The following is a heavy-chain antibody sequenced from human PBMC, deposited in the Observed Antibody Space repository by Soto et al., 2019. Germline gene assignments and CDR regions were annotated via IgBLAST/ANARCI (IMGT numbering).Heavy chain of an antibody. CDR3: ARDYYINYYYYGMDV. CDR2: IYYSGST. Sequence: SETLSLTCTVSGGSISSYYWSWIRQPPGKGLEWIGYIYYSGSTNYNPSLKSRVTISVDTSKNQFPLKLSSVTAADTAVYYCARDYYINYYYYGMDVWGQGTTVTAP. V-gene: IGHV4-59*01. CDR1: GGSISSYY. J-gene: IGHJ6*02. D-gene: IGHD3-22*01.